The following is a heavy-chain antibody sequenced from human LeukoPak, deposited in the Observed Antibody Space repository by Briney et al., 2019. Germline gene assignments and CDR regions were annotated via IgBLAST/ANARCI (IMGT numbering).Heavy chain of an antibody. CDR3: ARAYDSSDYSPLFDY. V-gene: IGHV4-59*01. CDR2: IYYSGST. Sequence: SETLSLTCTVSGGSISSYYWSWIRQPPGKGLEWIGYIYYSGSTNYNPSPKSRVTLSLDTSKNQFSLKLSSVTAADTAVYYCARAYDSSDYSPLFDYWGQGTLVTVSS. J-gene: IGHJ4*02. CDR1: GGSISSYY. D-gene: IGHD3-22*01.